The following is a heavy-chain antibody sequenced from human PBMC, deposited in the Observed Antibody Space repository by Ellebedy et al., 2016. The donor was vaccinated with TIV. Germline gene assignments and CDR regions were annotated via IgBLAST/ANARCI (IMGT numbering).Heavy chain of an antibody. V-gene: IGHV1-18*01. CDR2: VSGYNGNT. J-gene: IGHJ4*02. CDR1: GYTFMSYS. CDR3: ARTSRYAYSSSCDY. D-gene: IGHD6-13*01. Sequence: AASVKVSCKASGYTFMSYSIAWVRQAPGQGLEWMGWVSGYNGNTNYAQKVQGRVTMTTDTSTNTAYMALRSLTSDDTAVYFCARTSRYAYSSSCDYWGQGTLVTVSS.